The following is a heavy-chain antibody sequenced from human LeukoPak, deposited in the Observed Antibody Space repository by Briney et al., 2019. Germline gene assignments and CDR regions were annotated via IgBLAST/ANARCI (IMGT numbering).Heavy chain of an antibody. V-gene: IGHV4-59*12. J-gene: IGHJ4*02. CDR3: AGAIFGVAPGVY. CDR2: IYYSGST. D-gene: IGHD3-3*01. Sequence: SETLSLTCTVSGGSISSYYWSWIRQPPGKGLEWIGYIYYSGSTNYNPSLKGRVTISVDTSKNQFSLKLSSVTAADPAVYYCAGAIFGVAPGVYWGQGTLVTVSS. CDR1: GGSISSYY.